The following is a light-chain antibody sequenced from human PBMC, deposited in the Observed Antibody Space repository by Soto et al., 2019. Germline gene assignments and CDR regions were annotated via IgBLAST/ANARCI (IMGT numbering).Light chain of an antibody. V-gene: IGKV3-15*01. CDR2: GAS. Sequence: EAVLTQSPATLSVFPGERATLSCRASQSVATNLAWYQQRPGQAPRLLIYGASKRAIGLPARFSGSGSGTEFTLTINSLQSEDFAVYYCQQYHKWPQTFGQGTKVDIK. CDR3: QQYHKWPQT. CDR1: QSVATN. J-gene: IGKJ1*01.